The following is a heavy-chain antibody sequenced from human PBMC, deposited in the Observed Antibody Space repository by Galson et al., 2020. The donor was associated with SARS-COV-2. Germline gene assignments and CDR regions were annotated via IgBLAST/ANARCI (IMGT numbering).Heavy chain of an antibody. Sequence: GESLKISCAASGFTFINYWMHWVRQAPGKGLVWVSRIKNDGSTTNYADSVKGRFTISRDNAQNTLYLQMNSLRAEDTGVYYCARMRQWLVPDYFDYWGLGTLVTVSS. CDR2: IKNDGSTT. D-gene: IGHD6-19*01. J-gene: IGHJ4*02. V-gene: IGHV3-74*01. CDR1: GFTFINYW. CDR3: ARMRQWLVPDYFDY.